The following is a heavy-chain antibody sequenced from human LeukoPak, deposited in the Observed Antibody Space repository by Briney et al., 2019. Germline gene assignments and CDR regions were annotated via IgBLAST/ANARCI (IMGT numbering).Heavy chain of an antibody. D-gene: IGHD2-15*01. CDR1: GFTFSSYS. V-gene: IGHV3-21*01. J-gene: IGHJ2*01. CDR2: ISSSSSYI. Sequence: GGSLRLSCAASGFTFSSYSMNWVRQAPGKRLEWVSSISSSSSYIYYADSVKGRFTISRDNAKNSLYLQMNSLRAEDTAVYYCARELLRYFDLWGRGTLVTVSS. CDR3: ARELLRYFDL.